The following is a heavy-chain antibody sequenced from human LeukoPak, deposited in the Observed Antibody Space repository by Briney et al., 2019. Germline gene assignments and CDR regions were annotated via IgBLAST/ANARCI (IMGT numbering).Heavy chain of an antibody. D-gene: IGHD2-2*01. CDR1: GYSFTSYW. J-gene: IGHJ5*02. Sequence: GESLKISCEGSGYSFTSYWIGWVRQMPGKGLEWMGIIYPGDSDTRYSPSFQGQVTISADKSSSTAYLQWSSLKASDTAMYYCARPYCSSTSCHTNWFDPWGQGTLVTVSS. V-gene: IGHV5-51*03. CDR3: ARPYCSSTSCHTNWFDP. CDR2: IYPGDSDT.